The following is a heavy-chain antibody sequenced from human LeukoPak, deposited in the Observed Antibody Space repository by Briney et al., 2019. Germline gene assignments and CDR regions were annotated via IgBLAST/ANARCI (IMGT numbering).Heavy chain of an antibody. V-gene: IGHV1-2*02. CDR2: INPNSGGT. CDR3: ARGLDYDFWSPYNWFDP. Sequence: ASVKVSCKASGYTFTGYYMHWVRQAPGQGLEWMGWINPNSGGTNYAQKFQGRVTMTRDTSISTAYMELSRLRSDDTAVYYCARGLDYDFWSPYNWFDPWGQGTLVTVSS. D-gene: IGHD3-3*01. CDR1: GYTFTGYY. J-gene: IGHJ5*02.